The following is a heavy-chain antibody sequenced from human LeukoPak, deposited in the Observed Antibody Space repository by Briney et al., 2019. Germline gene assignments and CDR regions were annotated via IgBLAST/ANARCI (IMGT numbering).Heavy chain of an antibody. CDR3: AKGRRYNILTGFYVSEVDP. CDR1: GFTLSSYD. CDR2: ISYDGSNK. D-gene: IGHD3-9*01. Sequence: PGRSLRLSCAASGFTLSSYDMHWVRQAPGKGLEWVAVISYDGSNKYYADSVKGRFTISRDNSKNTLYLQINRLRAEDTAVYYCAKGRRYNILTGFYVSEVDPWGQGTLVTVSS. J-gene: IGHJ5*02. V-gene: IGHV3-30*18.